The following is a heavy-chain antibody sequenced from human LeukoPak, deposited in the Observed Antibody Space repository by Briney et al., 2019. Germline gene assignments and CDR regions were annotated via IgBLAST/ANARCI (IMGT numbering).Heavy chain of an antibody. Sequence: KPSETLSLTCAVYGGSFSGYSWSWIRQPPGKGLEWIGYIYYSGTTNYNPSLKSRVTISVDTSKNQFSLKLNSVTAADTAVYYCARGVYIAAAQYGYWGQGTLVTVSS. J-gene: IGHJ4*02. V-gene: IGHV4-59*01. CDR2: IYYSGTT. CDR1: GGSFSGYS. CDR3: ARGVYIAAAQYGY. D-gene: IGHD6-13*01.